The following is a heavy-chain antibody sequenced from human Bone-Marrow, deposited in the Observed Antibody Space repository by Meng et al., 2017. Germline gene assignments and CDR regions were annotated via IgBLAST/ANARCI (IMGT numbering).Heavy chain of an antibody. J-gene: IGHJ4*02. CDR1: GFMFSDHY. CDR3: ANWIIGHFDH. Sequence: SGFMFSDHYMDWDRQAPGKGLEWVSTINENGANTHYPDSLKGRFTISRDNSKNTVYLQMNSLGVEDTAVYYCANWIIGHFDHWGLGTLVTVSS. CDR2: INENGANT. V-gene: IGHV3-23*01. D-gene: IGHD2-15*01.